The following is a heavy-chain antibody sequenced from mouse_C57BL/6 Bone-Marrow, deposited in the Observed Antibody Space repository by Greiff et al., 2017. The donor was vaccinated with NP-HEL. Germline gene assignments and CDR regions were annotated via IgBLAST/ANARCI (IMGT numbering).Heavy chain of an antibody. CDR3: ARDLNPYYAMDY. Sequence: EVMLVESGGGLVQSGRSLRLSCATSGFTFSDFYMEWVRQAPGKGLEWIAASRNKANDYTTEYSASVKGRFIVSRDTSQSILYLQMNALRAEDTAIYYCARDLNPYYAMDYLGQGTSVTVSS. CDR2: SRNKANDYTT. J-gene: IGHJ4*01. CDR1: GFTFSDFY. V-gene: IGHV7-1*01.